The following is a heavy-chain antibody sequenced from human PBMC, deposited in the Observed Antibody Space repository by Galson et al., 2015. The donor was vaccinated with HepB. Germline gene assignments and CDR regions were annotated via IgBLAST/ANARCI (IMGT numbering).Heavy chain of an antibody. CDR3: ARAGLGYYDSSPYYYGMDV. J-gene: IGHJ6*02. V-gene: IGHV3-7*03. CDR2: IKQDGSEK. D-gene: IGHD3-22*01. Sequence: SLRLSCAASGFTFSSYWMSWVRQAPGKGLEWVANIKQDGSEKYYVDSVKGRFTISRDNAKNSLYLQMNSLRAEDTAVYYCARAGLGYYDSSPYYYGMDVWGQGTTVTVSS. CDR1: GFTFSSYW.